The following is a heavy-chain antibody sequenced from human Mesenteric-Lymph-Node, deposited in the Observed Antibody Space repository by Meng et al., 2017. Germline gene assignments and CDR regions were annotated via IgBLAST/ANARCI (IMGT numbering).Heavy chain of an antibody. J-gene: IGHJ5*02. Sequence: QVQLQESGPGLVKPAQTLSLTCTVSGGSISSGGYYWSWIRQHPGKGLEWIGYIYYSGSTYYNPSLKSRVTISVDKSKNQFSLKLSSVTAADTAVYYCARGQRSYSGSYPEWFDPWGQGTLVTVSS. CDR1: GGSISSGGYY. V-gene: IGHV4-31*03. D-gene: IGHD1-26*01. CDR2: IYYSGST. CDR3: ARGQRSYSGSYPEWFDP.